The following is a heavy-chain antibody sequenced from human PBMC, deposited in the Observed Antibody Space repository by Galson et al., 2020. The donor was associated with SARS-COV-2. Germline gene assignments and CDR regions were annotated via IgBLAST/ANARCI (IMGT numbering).Heavy chain of an antibody. V-gene: IGHV3-74*01. CDR1: GFTFSTYW. D-gene: IGHD6-6*01. Sequence: GSLRLSCAASGFTFSTYWMHWVRRGPGKGLVWVSRINGDGSSTSYADSVKGRFTISRDNAKNTLYLQMNSLRAEDTAVYYCVRRGSSSSGLEYWGQGTLVTVSS. CDR3: VRRGSSSSGLEY. J-gene: IGHJ4*02. CDR2: INGDGSST.